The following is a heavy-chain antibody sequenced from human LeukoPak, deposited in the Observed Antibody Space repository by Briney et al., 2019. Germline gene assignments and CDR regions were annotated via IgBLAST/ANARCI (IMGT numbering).Heavy chain of an antibody. CDR3: ARDSRRVAVAGNFDY. CDR1: GYTFTCYY. Sequence: ASVKVSCKASGYTFTCYYMHWVRQAPGQGLEWMGWINPNSGGTNYAQKFQGRVTMTRDTSISTAYMELSRLRSDDTAVYYCARDSRRVAVAGNFDYWGQGTLVTVSS. V-gene: IGHV1-2*02. D-gene: IGHD6-19*01. CDR2: INPNSGGT. J-gene: IGHJ4*02.